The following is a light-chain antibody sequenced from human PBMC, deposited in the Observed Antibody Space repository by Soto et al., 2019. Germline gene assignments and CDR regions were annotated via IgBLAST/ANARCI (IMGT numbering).Light chain of an antibody. J-gene: IGKJ5*01. CDR3: QQYKNWPL. CDR2: GAS. CDR1: HSVNSH. V-gene: IGKV3-15*01. Sequence: EVVLTHSPATLSVSPGEGVTLSCSASHSVNSHVAWYQQKPGQAPRLLLYGASTRATGIPVRFSGSGFGTEFTLTISSLQSEDFAVYYCQQYKNWPLFGQGTRLEIK.